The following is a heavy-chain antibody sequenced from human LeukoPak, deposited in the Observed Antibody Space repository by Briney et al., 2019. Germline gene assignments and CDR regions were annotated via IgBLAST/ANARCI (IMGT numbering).Heavy chain of an antibody. CDR1: GGSISSSSYY. J-gene: IGHJ5*02. V-gene: IGHV4-39*01. Sequence: PSETLSLTCTVSGGSISSSSYYWGWIRQPPGKGLEWIGSIYYSGGTYYNPSLKSRVTISVDTSKNQFSLKLSSVTAADTAVYYCARLPRGAAAGLNWFDPWGQGTLVTVSS. CDR3: ARLPRGAAAGLNWFDP. D-gene: IGHD6-13*01. CDR2: IYYSGGT.